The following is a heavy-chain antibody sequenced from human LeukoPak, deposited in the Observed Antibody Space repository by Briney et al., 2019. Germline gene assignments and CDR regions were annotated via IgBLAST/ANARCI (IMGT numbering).Heavy chain of an antibody. D-gene: IGHD2-21*01. J-gene: IGHJ4*02. V-gene: IGHV3-33*01. Sequence: GGSLRLSCAASGFLVSSCGMHRVRQAPGKGLEWVGVIWSNGNNKYYADSVKGRFTISRDNAKNALYLQMNSLRAEDTAVYYCVRVDHSLGKTYFDYWGQGTLVTVSS. CDR3: VRVDHSLGKTYFDY. CDR1: GFLVSSCG. CDR2: IWSNGNNK.